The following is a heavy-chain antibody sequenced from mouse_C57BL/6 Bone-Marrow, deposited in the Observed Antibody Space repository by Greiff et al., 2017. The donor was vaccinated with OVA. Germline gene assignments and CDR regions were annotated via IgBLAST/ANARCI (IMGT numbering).Heavy chain of an antibody. CDR3: ARRAAQATWFAY. V-gene: IGHV1-81*01. Sequence: VQRVESGAELARPGASVKLSCKASGYTFTSYGISWVKQRTGQGLEWIGEIYPRSGNTYYNEKFKGKATLTADKSSSTAYMELRSLTSEDSAVYSCARRAAQATWFAYWGQGTLVTVSA. CDR1: GYTFTSYG. D-gene: IGHD3-2*02. J-gene: IGHJ3*01. CDR2: IYPRSGNT.